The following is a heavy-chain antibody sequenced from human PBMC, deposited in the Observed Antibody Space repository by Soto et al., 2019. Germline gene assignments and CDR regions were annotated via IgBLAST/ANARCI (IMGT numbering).Heavy chain of an antibody. CDR2: IWYDGSNK. D-gene: IGHD5-12*01. J-gene: IGHJ6*02. Sequence: HPGGSLRLSCAASGFTFSSYGMHWVRQAPGKGLEWVAVIWYDGSNKYYADSVKGRFTISRDNSKNTLYLQMNSLRAEDTAVYYCARDGRYSGYAGGYYYYYGMDVWGQGTTVTVSS. CDR1: GFTFSSYG. V-gene: IGHV3-33*01. CDR3: ARDGRYSGYAGGYYYYYGMDV.